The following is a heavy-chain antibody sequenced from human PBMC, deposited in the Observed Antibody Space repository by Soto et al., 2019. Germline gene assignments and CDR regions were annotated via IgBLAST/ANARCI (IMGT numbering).Heavy chain of an antibody. CDR1: GSSIRSYY. J-gene: IGHJ6*02. V-gene: IGHV4-59*08. Sequence: PSETLSLTCTLAGSSIRSYYWSWIRQPPGKGLEWIGYIYYSGSANYNPSRKSRVTISVGTSKNQFSLKLSSVTAADKAVYYCARGWWERDGYVMEVWGQGTTVX. D-gene: IGHD1-26*01. CDR3: ARGWWERDGYVMEV. CDR2: IYYSGSA.